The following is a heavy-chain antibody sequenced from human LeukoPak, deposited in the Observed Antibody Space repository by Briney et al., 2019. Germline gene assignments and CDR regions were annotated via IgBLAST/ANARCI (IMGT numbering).Heavy chain of an antibody. CDR2: IWYDGSNK. CDR1: GFTFSSYG. J-gene: IGHJ4*02. D-gene: IGHD2-2*01. CDR3: ARDSAPQRIVVVPAAMNY. V-gene: IGHV3-33*01. Sequence: GGSLRLSCAASGFTFSSYGMHWVRQAPGKGLEWVAVIWYDGSNKYYADSVKGRFTISRDNSKNTLYLQMNSLRAEDTAVYYCARDSAPQRIVVVPAAMNYWGQGTLVTVSS.